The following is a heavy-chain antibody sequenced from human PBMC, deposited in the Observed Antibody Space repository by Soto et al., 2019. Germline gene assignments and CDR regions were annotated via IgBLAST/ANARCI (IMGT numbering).Heavy chain of an antibody. D-gene: IGHD1-26*01. Sequence: EVRLVESGGGLVKPGGSLSVSCAASGFNFNTYSMNWVRQAPGKGLEWVSFISTSGGYKYYADSVRGRFTISRDNAKKSVYLEMNSLTADDTAVYYCAGERSALPGARDAMDVWGQGTTVTVSS. CDR1: GFNFNTYS. J-gene: IGHJ6*02. CDR3: AGERSALPGARDAMDV. V-gene: IGHV3-21*02. CDR2: ISTSGGYK.